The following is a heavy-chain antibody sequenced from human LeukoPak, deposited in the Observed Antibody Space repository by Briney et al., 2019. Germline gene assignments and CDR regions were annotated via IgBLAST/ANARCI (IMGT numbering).Heavy chain of an antibody. D-gene: IGHD1-26*01. J-gene: IGHJ4*02. Sequence: GGSLRLSCAASGFTFNNAWMSWVRQAPGKGLEWVGRIKSKTDGGTTDYAAPVKGRFTSSRDDSINTLYLQMNSLKTEDTAVYYCTTIPKYGHGSWSFDYWGQGTLVTVSS. CDR3: TTIPKYGHGSWSFDY. CDR2: IKSKTDGGTT. CDR1: GFTFNNAW. V-gene: IGHV3-15*01.